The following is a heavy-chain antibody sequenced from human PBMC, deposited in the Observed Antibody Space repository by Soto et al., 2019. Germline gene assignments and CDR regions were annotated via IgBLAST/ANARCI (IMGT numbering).Heavy chain of an antibody. J-gene: IGHJ4*02. CDR3: ARDTDWAFDY. CDR1: GFTFSSYS. CDR2: IFVTSGII. V-gene: IGHV3-48*04. D-gene: IGHD3-9*01. Sequence: GGSLRLSCVASGFTFSSYSMVWVRQAPGKGLEWVSYIFVTSGIIYYADSVKGRFTVSRDNAKNSLFLLMNSLRAEDTAVYYCARDTDWAFDYWGQGTLVTVSS.